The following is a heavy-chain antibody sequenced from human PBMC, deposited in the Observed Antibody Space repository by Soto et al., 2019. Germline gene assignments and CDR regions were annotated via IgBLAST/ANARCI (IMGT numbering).Heavy chain of an antibody. CDR2: ISGSGGST. Sequence: PGGSLRLSFAASGFTFSSYAMSWVRQAPGKGLEWVSAISGSGGSTYYADSVKGRFTISRDNSKNTLYLQMNSLRAEDTAVYYWAKNPPVVLRYFDWLPPGSASVGIMDGWVLG. J-gene: IGHJ6*02. CDR3: AKNPPVVLRYFDWLPPGSASVGIMDG. D-gene: IGHD3-9*01. V-gene: IGHV3-23*01. CDR1: GFTFSSYA.